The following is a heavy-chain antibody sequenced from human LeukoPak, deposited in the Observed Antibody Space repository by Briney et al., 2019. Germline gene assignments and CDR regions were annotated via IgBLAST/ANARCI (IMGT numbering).Heavy chain of an antibody. J-gene: IGHJ4*02. CDR3: ARYLIVDGIDY. D-gene: IGHD2-21*01. CDR2: IYPGDSDT. CDR1: GYIFTSYW. V-gene: IGHV5-51*01. Sequence: GESLKISCKGSGYIFTSYWIGWVRQLPGKGLEWMGIIYPGDSDTRYSPSFQGQVTISADKSISTAYLQWSSLKASDTAMYYCARYLIVDGIDYWGQGTLVTVSS.